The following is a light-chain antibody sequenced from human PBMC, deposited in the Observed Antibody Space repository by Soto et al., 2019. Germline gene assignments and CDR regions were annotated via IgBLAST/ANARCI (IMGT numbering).Light chain of an antibody. CDR2: EVS. CDR1: QSLVHGDGRTY. Sequence: DFVLTQTPLSLSVTPGQPASISCKSSQSLVHGDGRTYVSWYRQKPGQPPQLLIYEVSNRFPGGPDRFSGSGSGTDFTLKISRVEAEDVGVYYCMQSVQLLLYSFGQGTKLEIK. J-gene: IGKJ2*03. CDR3: MQSVQLLLYS. V-gene: IGKV2D-29*01.